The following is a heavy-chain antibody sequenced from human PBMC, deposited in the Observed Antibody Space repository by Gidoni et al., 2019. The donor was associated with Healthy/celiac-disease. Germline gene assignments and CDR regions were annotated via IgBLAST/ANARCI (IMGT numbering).Heavy chain of an antibody. Sequence: EVQLVESGGGLVKPGGSLSLSCAASGFTFSNAWMNWVRQAPGKGLEWVGRIKSKTDGGTTDYAAPVKGRFTISRDDSKNTLYLQMNSLKTEDTAVYYCTTDIGGSSWLYYYYYYMDVWGKGTTVTVSS. V-gene: IGHV3-15*07. CDR3: TTDIGGSSWLYYYYYYMDV. J-gene: IGHJ6*03. CDR1: GFTFSNAW. CDR2: IKSKTDGGTT. D-gene: IGHD6-13*01.